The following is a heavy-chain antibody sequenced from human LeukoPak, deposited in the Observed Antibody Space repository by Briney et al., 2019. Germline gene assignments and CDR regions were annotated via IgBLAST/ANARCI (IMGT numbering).Heavy chain of an antibody. Sequence: SVKVSCKASGFTFTSSSMQWVRQARGQRLEWIGWIAVGSGNTNYAQKFQGRVTITRDMSTSTAYMELSSLRSEDTALYYCAAVFGSGYYYYFDYWGQGTLVTVSS. CDR2: IAVGSGNT. J-gene: IGHJ4*02. V-gene: IGHV1-58*02. CDR3: AAVFGSGYYYYFDY. CDR1: GFTFTSSS. D-gene: IGHD3-22*01.